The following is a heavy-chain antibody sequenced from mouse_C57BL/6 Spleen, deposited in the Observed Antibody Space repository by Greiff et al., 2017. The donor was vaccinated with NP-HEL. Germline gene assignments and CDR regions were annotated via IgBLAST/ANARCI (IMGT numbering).Heavy chain of an antibody. J-gene: IGHJ2*01. V-gene: IGHV5-4*01. D-gene: IGHD1-1*01. CDR2: ISDGGSYT. CDR1: GFTFSSYA. CDR3: ARDHYGSSPYFDY. Sequence: EVMLVESGGGLVKPGGSLKLSCAASGFTFSSYAMSWVRQTPEKRLEWVATISDGGSYTYYPDNVKGRFTISRDNAKNNLYLQMSHLKSEDTAMYYWARDHYGSSPYFDYWGQGTTLTVSS.